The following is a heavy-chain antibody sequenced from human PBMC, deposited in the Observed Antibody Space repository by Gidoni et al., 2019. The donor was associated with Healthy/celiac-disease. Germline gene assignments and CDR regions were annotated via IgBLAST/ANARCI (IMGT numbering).Heavy chain of an antibody. D-gene: IGHD6-6*01. V-gene: IGHV3-30*18. CDR1: GFTFSSYG. CDR3: AKEARIAARPAYFDY. Sequence: QVQLVESGGGVVQPGRSLRLSCAASGFTFSSYGMHWVRQAPGKGLEWGAVISYDGSNKYYADSVKGRFTISRDNSKNTLYLQMNSLRAEDTAVYYCAKEARIAARPAYFDYWGQGTLVTVSS. J-gene: IGHJ4*02. CDR2: ISYDGSNK.